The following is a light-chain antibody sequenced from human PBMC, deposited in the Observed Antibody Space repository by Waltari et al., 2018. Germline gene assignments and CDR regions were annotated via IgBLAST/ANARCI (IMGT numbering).Light chain of an antibody. CDR2: DVT. CDR3: CSYAGRYTNYV. V-gene: IGLV2-11*01. J-gene: IGLJ1*01. Sequence: QSALTQPRSVSGSPGQSVTISCPGPRSDVGASAYVPWYQQRPGKAPKLIIYDVTARPSGVPDRFSGSKSDNKASLTISGLKADDEADYYCCSYAGRYTNYVFGSGTKVTVL. CDR1: RSDVGASAY.